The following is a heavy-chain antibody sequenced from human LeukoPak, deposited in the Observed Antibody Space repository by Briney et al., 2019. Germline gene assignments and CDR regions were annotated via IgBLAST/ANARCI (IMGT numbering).Heavy chain of an antibody. J-gene: IGHJ4*02. CDR2: IYYSGST. CDR1: GGSISSYY. CDR3: ASEGVITFGGVIVS. D-gene: IGHD3-16*02. V-gene: IGHV4-59*01. Sequence: SETLSLTCTVSGGSISSYYWSWIRQPPGKGLEWIGYIYYSGSTNYNPSLKSRVTISVDTSKDQFSLKLSSVTAADTAVYYCASEGVITFGGVIVSWGQGTLVTVSS.